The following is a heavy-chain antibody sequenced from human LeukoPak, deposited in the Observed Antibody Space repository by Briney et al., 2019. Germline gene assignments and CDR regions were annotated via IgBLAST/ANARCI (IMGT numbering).Heavy chain of an antibody. CDR2: IYYSGST. D-gene: IGHD5-12*01. V-gene: IGHV4-31*03. J-gene: IGHJ4*02. Sequence: SQTLSLTCTVSGGSISSGGYYWSWIRQHPGKGLEWIGYIYYSGSTYYNPSLKSRVTISVDTSKNQFSLKLSSVTAADTAVYYCARDKGVVATVFDYWGQGTLVTVSS. CDR3: ARDKGVVATVFDY. CDR1: GGSISSGGYY.